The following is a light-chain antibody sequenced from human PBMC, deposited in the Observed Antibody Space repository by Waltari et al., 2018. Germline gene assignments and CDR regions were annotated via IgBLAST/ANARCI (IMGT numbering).Light chain of an antibody. CDR3: HTWGTGGDWV. CDR1: SGHSNYV. V-gene: IGLV4-69*02. J-gene: IGLJ3*02. CDR2: VKRDGSP. Sequence: QLVLTQSPSASASLGASVNLTCSLSSGHSNYVIAWQQQQPEKGPRYLMKVKRDGSPSKGDGIPYRFSGSSSRAERHLTISSLQSEDEADYYCHTWGTGGDWVFGGGTKLTVL.